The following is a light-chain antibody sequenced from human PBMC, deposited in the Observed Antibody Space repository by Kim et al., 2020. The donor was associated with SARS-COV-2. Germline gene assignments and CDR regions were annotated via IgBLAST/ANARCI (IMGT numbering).Light chain of an antibody. CDR1: QSVRSY. J-gene: IGKJ2*01. CDR3: QQRSNWPRT. Sequence: EIVLTQSPATLSLSPRERATLSCRASQSVRSYLAWYQQKPGQAPRLLIYDASNRATGIPARFSGSGSGTDFTLTISSLEPEDFAVYYCQQRSNWPRTFGQGTKLEI. CDR2: DAS. V-gene: IGKV3-11*01.